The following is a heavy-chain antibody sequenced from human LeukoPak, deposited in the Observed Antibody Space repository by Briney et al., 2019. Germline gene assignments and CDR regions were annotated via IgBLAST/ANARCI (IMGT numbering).Heavy chain of an antibody. CDR3: AKAPVVPAAIAEIDY. J-gene: IGHJ4*02. CDR1: GFTFSNYA. D-gene: IGHD2-2*01. CDR2: ISGSGGST. V-gene: IGHV3-23*01. Sequence: GGSLRLSCAASGFTFSNYAMNWVRQTPGKGLEWVSAISGSGGSTYYADSVKGRFTISRDNSKNTLYLQMNSLRAEDTAVYYCAKAPVVPAAIAEIDYWGQGTLVTVSS.